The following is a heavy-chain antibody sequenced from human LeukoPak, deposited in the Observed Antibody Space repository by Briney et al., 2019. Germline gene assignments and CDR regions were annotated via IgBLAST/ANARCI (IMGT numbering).Heavy chain of an antibody. D-gene: IGHD3-9*01. CDR1: GGTFSSYA. J-gene: IGHJ4*02. CDR3: ARGVDYDILTGYFYFDY. CDR2: IIPILGIA. Sequence: SVRVSCKASGGTFSSYAISWVRQAPGQGLEWMGRIIPILGIANYAQKFQGRVTITADKSTSTAYMELSSPRSEDTAVYYCARGVDYDILTGYFYFDYWGQGTLVTVSS. V-gene: IGHV1-69*04.